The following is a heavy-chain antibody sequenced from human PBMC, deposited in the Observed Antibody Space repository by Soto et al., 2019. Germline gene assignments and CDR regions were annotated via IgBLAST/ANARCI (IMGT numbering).Heavy chain of an antibody. CDR3: AKDPKCCTIGSHFLDNWFDP. CDR1: GFTFSNYG. CDR2: ISYDGSHQ. Sequence: PGGSLRLSCAVSGFTFSNYGMHWVRQTPGKGLEWVAVISYDGSHQFYTDSVKGRFTISRDNSKNTLYLQMNSLKTEDTAMYYCAKDPKCCTIGSHFLDNWFDPWGQGTLVTVSS. J-gene: IGHJ5*02. V-gene: IGHV3-30*18. D-gene: IGHD2-8*01.